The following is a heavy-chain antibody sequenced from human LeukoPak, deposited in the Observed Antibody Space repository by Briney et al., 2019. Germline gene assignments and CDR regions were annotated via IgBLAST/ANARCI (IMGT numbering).Heavy chain of an antibody. CDR3: ARMEIVGATYYFDY. Sequence: SETLSLTCTVSGDSYTSPYWSWIRQPPGKGLEWIGYIYYSGSTNYNPSLKSRVTISVDTSKNQFSLKLSSVTAADTAVYYCARMEIVGATYYFDYWGQGTLVTVSS. D-gene: IGHD1-26*01. CDR2: IYYSGST. CDR1: GDSYTSPY. J-gene: IGHJ4*02. V-gene: IGHV4-59*11.